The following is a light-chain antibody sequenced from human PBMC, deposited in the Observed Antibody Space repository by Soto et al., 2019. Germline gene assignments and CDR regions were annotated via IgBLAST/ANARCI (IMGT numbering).Light chain of an antibody. CDR1: QSISSN. V-gene: IGKV3-15*01. CDR2: GAS. CDR3: QQYNNWPLFT. Sequence: EIVMTQSPATLSVSPGERATLSCRASQSISSNLAWYQQKPGQAPRLLIYGASTRATVIPARFSGSGSGTEFTLTISNLQSEDFAVYHCQQYNNWPLFTFGPGTKVDIK. J-gene: IGKJ3*01.